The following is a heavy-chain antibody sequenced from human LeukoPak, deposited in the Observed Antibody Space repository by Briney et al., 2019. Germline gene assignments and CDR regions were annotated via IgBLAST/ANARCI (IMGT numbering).Heavy chain of an antibody. D-gene: IGHD2-2*02. CDR3: TTYFTVYTPGFDY. CDR2: IKSKADSETT. Sequence: GGSLRLSCAASGFTFSKACMSWVRQAPGKGLEWVGRIKSKADSETTDYAAPVKGRFTISRDDSQNTLYLQMNSLKTEDTGVYYCTTYFTVYTPGFDYWGQGTLVTVSS. CDR1: GFTFSKAC. J-gene: IGHJ4*02. V-gene: IGHV3-15*01.